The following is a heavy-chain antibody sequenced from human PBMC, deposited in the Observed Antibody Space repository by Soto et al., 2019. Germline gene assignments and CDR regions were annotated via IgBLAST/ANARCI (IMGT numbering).Heavy chain of an antibody. Sequence: QVQLHESGPGLVKPSETLSLTCTVSGGSISSYYWSLIRQPPGKGLEWIGHIYYSGSTNYNPSLKSRVTISVDTSKNQFSLKLSSVTAAATAVYYCARAERVFSYFDYWGQGTLVTVSS. J-gene: IGHJ4*02. CDR1: GGSISSYY. V-gene: IGHV4-59*01. CDR3: ARAERVFSYFDY. D-gene: IGHD3-10*01. CDR2: IYYSGST.